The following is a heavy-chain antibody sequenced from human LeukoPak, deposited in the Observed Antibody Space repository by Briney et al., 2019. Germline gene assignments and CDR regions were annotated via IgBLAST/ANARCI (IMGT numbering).Heavy chain of an antibody. CDR2: SGTRSGTK. D-gene: IGHD5-12*01. J-gene: IGHJ4*02. Sequence: GGSLRLSCAASGFTVSSLAMHWVRQAPGKGLEWVSSSGTRSGTKYYADSVKGRFTISRDSAMNSVSLQINSLRAEDTAVYYCARDHRYAFDTWGQGTLVTVSS. CDR1: GFTVSSLA. V-gene: IGHV3-21*01. CDR3: ARDHRYAFDT.